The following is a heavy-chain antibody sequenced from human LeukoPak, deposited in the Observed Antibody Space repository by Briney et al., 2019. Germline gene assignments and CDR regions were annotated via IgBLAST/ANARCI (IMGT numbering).Heavy chain of an antibody. CDR2: IYYSGST. V-gene: IGHV4-31*03. CDR3: ARVPYCGGDCYYNWYFDL. J-gene: IGHJ2*01. CDR1: GGSISSGGYY. Sequence: SQTLSLTCTVSGGSISSGGYYWSWIRQHPGKGLEWIGYIYYSGSTNYNPSLKSRVTISVDTSKNQFSLKLSSVTAADTAVYYCARVPYCGGDCYYNWYFDLWGRGTLVTVSS. D-gene: IGHD2-21*02.